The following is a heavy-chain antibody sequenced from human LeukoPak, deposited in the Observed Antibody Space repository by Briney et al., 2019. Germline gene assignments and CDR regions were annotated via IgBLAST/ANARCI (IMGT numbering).Heavy chain of an antibody. CDR1: GGSFSPYY. CDR3: ARGGFYCGGDCYVDY. J-gene: IGHJ4*02. D-gene: IGHD2-21*02. CDR2: INHSVST. Sequence: PLQTLSLTCAVYGGSFSPYYWSWIRQPPGKGLEWIGEINHSVSTNYNPSLKSRVTISVDTSKNQFSLRLSSVTAADTAVYYCARGGFYCGGDCYVDYWGQGTLVTVSS. V-gene: IGHV4-34*01.